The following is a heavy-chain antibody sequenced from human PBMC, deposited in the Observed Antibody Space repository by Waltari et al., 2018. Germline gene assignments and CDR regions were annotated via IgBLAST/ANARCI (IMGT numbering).Heavy chain of an antibody. CDR3: ATCGGWELLQAFDY. CDR2: IIPIFGTA. CDR1: GGTFSSYA. V-gene: IGHV1-69*01. D-gene: IGHD1-26*01. J-gene: IGHJ4*02. Sequence: QVQLVQSGAEVKKPGSSVKVSCKASGGTFSSYAISWVRQAPGQGLEWMGGIIPIFGTANYAQKFQGRVTITADESTSTAYMERSSLRSEDTAVYYCATCGGWELLQAFDYWGQGTLVTVSS.